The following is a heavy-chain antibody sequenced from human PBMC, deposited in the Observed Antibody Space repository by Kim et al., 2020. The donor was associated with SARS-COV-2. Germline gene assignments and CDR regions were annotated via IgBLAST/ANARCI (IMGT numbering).Heavy chain of an antibody. Sequence: GESLKISCKGSGYSFTSYWIGWVRQMPGKGLEWMGIISPGDSDTRYSPSFQGQVSISADKSISTAYLQWSSLKASDTAMYYCARHLGSASSDLDYWGQGTLVTVSS. CDR1: GYSFTSYW. CDR2: ISPGDSDT. V-gene: IGHV5-51*01. D-gene: IGHD2-15*01. CDR3: ARHLGSASSDLDY. J-gene: IGHJ4*02.